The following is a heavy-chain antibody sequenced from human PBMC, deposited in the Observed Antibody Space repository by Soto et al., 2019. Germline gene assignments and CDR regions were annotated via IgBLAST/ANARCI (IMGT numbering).Heavy chain of an antibody. CDR1: GYTFTSYH. D-gene: IGHD6-19*01. J-gene: IGHJ4*02. V-gene: IGHV1-46*01. Sequence: EASVKVSCKTSGYTFTSYHLHWVRQAPGEGLEWMGSINPSGGSTPFAQKFESRVTMTSDTSTSTVYMELGSPRSEDTAVYYCARVLTDSNGWYNFDYWGQGALVTVSS. CDR2: INPSGGST. CDR3: ARVLTDSNGWYNFDY.